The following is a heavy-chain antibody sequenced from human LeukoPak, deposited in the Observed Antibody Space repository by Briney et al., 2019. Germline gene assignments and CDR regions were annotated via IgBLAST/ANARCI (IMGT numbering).Heavy chain of an antibody. V-gene: IGHV3-21*01. Sequence: GGSLRLSCAASGFMFSGYNMNWVRQAPGKGLEWVSSISSSSSYIYYADSVKGRFTISRDNAKASLYLQMNSLRAEDTAVYYCARDPNYDFWRAYYIGYFDYWGQGTLVTVSS. CDR1: GFMFSGYN. CDR2: ISSSSSYI. D-gene: IGHD3-3*01. J-gene: IGHJ4*02. CDR3: ARDPNYDFWRAYYIGYFDY.